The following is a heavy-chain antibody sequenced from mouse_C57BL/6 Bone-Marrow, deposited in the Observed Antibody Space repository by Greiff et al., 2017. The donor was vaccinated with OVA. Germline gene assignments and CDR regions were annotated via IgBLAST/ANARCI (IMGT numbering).Heavy chain of an antibody. V-gene: IGHV5-15*01. J-gene: IGHJ1*03. Sequence: EVQLVESGGGLVQPGGSLKLSCAASGFTFSDYGMAWVRQAPRKGPEWVAFISNLAYSIYYADTVTGRFTISRENAKNTLYLEMSSLRSEDTAMYYCARHRGGSSPYWYFDVWGTGTTVTVSS. CDR2: ISNLAYSI. CDR3: ARHRGGSSPYWYFDV. D-gene: IGHD1-1*01. CDR1: GFTFSDYG.